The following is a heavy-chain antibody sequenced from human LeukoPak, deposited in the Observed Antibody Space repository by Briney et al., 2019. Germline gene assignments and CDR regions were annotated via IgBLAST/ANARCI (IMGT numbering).Heavy chain of an antibody. CDR3: AKDLPNPGTSRHFQY. Sequence: PGGSLRLSCAASGFTFTSYALSWVRQAPGKGLEWVSSISGSGGSTYYADSVKGRFTISRENSKNTLYLQMNSLRAEDTAVYYCAKDLPNPGTSRHFQYWGQGTLVTVS. CDR1: GFTFTSYA. D-gene: IGHD2-8*01. J-gene: IGHJ1*01. CDR2: ISGSGGST. V-gene: IGHV3-23*01.